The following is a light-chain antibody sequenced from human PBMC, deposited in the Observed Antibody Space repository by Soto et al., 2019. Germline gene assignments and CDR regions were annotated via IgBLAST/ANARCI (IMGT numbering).Light chain of an antibody. Sequence: EIVMTQSPATLSVSPGESATLSCRASQSISSELAWYQQKPGQPPRLLIYGASTRATGVPARFTGSGSGSDFTLTISGLXXEXXXXYYCQQGHNWPLTFGQGTRLEI. J-gene: IGKJ2*01. V-gene: IGKV3-15*01. CDR1: QSISSE. CDR3: QQGHNWPLT. CDR2: GAS.